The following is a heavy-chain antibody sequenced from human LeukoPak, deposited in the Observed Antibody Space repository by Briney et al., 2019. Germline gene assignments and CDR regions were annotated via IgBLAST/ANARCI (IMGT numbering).Heavy chain of an antibody. CDR3: VVSAAGSHFAY. CDR2: IYPGDSDI. J-gene: IGHJ4*02. Sequence: GESLKISCKGSGYTFTSYWIGWVRQMPGRGLEWMGIIYPGDSDIRYSPSFQGQVTISADKSISIAYLQWSSLKASDTAMYYCVVSAAGSHFAYWGQGTLVTVSS. D-gene: IGHD6-13*01. V-gene: IGHV5-51*01. CDR1: GYTFTSYW.